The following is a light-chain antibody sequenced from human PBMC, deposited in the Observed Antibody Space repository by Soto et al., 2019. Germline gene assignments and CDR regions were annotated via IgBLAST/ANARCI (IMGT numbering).Light chain of an antibody. CDR1: SSNIGAGYD. Sequence: QSVLTQPPSVSGAPGQRVTISCTGSSSNIGAGYDVHWYQQLPGTAPKLLIYGNSNRPSGVPDRFSGSKSGTSASLAITGLQAEDEADYYCQSYDSSLCRFPSYVFGTGTKVTVL. CDR2: GNS. CDR3: QSYDSSLCRFPSYV. J-gene: IGLJ1*01. V-gene: IGLV1-40*01.